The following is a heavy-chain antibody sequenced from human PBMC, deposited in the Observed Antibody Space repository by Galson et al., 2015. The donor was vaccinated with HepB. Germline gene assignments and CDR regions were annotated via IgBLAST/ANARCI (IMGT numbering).Heavy chain of an antibody. J-gene: IGHJ4*02. V-gene: IGHV3-30*18. CDR3: AKGEGTYYDYVWGSYREPSGFDY. D-gene: IGHD3-16*02. CDR2: ISYDGSNK. CDR1: GFTFSSYG. Sequence: SLRLSCAASGFTFSSYGMHWVRQAPGKGLEWVAVISYDGSNKYYADSVKGRFTISRDNSKNTLYLQMNSLRAEDTAVYYCAKGEGTYYDYVWGSYREPSGFDYWGQGTLVTVSS.